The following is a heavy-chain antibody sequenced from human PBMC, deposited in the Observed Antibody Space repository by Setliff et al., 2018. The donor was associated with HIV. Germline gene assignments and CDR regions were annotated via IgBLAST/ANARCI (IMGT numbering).Heavy chain of an antibody. V-gene: IGHV1-8*03. Sequence: ASVKVSCKASGYTFTSYDINWVRQATGQGLEWMGWMNPNSGHTGYAQKFQGRVTITSDTSISTAYMELSSLRSEDTAAYYCARGSGFIEAAGTDYWGQGTRVTVS. CDR3: ARGSGFIEAAGTDY. CDR1: GYTFTSYD. D-gene: IGHD6-13*01. J-gene: IGHJ4*02. CDR2: MNPNSGHT.